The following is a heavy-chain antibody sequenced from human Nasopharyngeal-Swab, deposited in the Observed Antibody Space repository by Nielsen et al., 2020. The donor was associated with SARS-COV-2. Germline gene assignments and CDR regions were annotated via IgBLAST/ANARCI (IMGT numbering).Heavy chain of an antibody. CDR3: ARDPPFSGWTLES. Sequence: GESLKISCAASGFSFSSYAMHWVRQAPGKGLEWVAVIWYDGSEKYYVDSVKGRFTISRDNSKNTLYLQMNSLRAEDTAVYYCARDPPFSGWTLESWGQGTLVTVSS. CDR2: IWYDGSEK. CDR1: GFSFSSYA. D-gene: IGHD6-25*01. J-gene: IGHJ4*02. V-gene: IGHV3-33*08.